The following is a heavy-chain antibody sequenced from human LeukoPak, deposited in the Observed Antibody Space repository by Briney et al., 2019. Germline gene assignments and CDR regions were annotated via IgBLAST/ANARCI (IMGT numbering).Heavy chain of an antibody. V-gene: IGHV3-48*03. Sequence: GGSLRLSCAASGFTFSSYEMNWVRQAPGKGLEWVSYISSSGSTIYYADSVKGRFTISRDNAKNSLYLQMNSLRAEDTAVYYCARVRDLAANWFDPWGQGTLVTVSS. CDR1: GFTFSSYE. D-gene: IGHD6-25*01. J-gene: IGHJ5*02. CDR3: ARVRDLAANWFDP. CDR2: ISSSGSTI.